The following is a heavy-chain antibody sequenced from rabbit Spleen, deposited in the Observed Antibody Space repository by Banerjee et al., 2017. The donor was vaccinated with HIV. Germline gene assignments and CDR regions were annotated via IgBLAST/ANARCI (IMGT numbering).Heavy chain of an antibody. D-gene: IGHD4-1*01. Sequence: QSLEESGGDLVKPGASLTLTCTASGVSFSFNSYMCWVRQAPGKGLEWIACIYTGGTNTYYASWAKGRFTISKTSSTTVTLQLNSLTAADTATYFCTSDVGGVRYNLWGPGTLVTVS. V-gene: IGHV1S40*01. CDR1: GVSFSFNSY. CDR2: IYTGGTNT. J-gene: IGHJ6*01. CDR3: TSDVGGVRYNL.